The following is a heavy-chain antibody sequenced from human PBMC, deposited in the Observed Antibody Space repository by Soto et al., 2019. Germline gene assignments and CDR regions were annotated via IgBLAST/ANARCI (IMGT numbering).Heavy chain of an antibody. J-gene: IGHJ2*01. V-gene: IGHV4-34*01. CDR3: AREEGGSRTYWYFDL. CDR1: GGSFSGYY. CDR2: INHSGST. D-gene: IGHD2-15*01. Sequence: QVQLQQWGAGLLTPSETLSLTCAVYGGSFSGYYWSWIRQPPGKGLEWIGEINHSGSTNYNPSLKSRVTISVDTSKNQFSLELSSVTAADTAVYYCAREEGGSRTYWYFDLWGRGTLVTVSS.